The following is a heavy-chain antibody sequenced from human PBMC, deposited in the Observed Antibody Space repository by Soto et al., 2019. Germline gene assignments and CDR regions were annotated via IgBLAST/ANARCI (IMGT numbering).Heavy chain of an antibody. J-gene: IGHJ4*02. D-gene: IGHD5-18*01. CDR3: AKDGGYSYGPYDY. CDR1: GFTFGSYS. CDR2: ISSSSSTI. V-gene: IGHV3-48*01. Sequence: GGSLRLSCAASGFTFGSYSMNWVRQAPGKGLGWVSYISSSSSTIYYADSVEGRFTISRDNAKNSLDLQMNSLRAEDTAVYYCAKDGGYSYGPYDYWGQGTLVTVSS.